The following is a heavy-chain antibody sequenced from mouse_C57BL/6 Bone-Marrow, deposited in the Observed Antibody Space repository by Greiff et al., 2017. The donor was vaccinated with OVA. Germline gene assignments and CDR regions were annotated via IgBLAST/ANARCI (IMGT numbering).Heavy chain of an antibody. J-gene: IGHJ4*01. D-gene: IGHD5-5*01. CDR1: GFSLTSYA. CDR3: ARNALPCYAMDY. V-gene: IGHV2-9-1*01. Sequence: VKLVESGPGLVAPSQSLSITCTVSGFSLTSYAISWVRQPPGKGLEWLGVIWNGGGTNYNSALKSRLSISKDNSKSQVFLKMNSLQTDDTARYYCARNALPCYAMDYWGQGTSVTVSS. CDR2: IWNGGGT.